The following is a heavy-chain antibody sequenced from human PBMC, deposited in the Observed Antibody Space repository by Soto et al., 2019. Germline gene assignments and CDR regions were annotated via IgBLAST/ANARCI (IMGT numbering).Heavy chain of an antibody. CDR1: EFTSITHA. J-gene: IGHJ4*02. Sequence: EVQLLESGGGLVQPGGYLRLSCAASEFTSITHAMTWVPQAPGKGLGWGSSISGSVGSTYYADSGKGRLTISRDNSKNTLYLQMNSLRAEDAAVYSWAKAGYCVSTSCYFPFDYWGQGTLVTVS. CDR3: AKAGYCVSTSCYFPFDY. CDR2: ISGSVGST. V-gene: IGHV3-23*01. D-gene: IGHD2-2*01.